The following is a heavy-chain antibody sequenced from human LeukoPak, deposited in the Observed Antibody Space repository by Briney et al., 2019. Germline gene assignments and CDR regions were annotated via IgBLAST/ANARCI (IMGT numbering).Heavy chain of an antibody. Sequence: PGGSLRLSCAGSGFTFRSYAMSWVRQAPGKGLEWVAAIRGSGGSTSYTDSVKGRFSISRDNSKNTLYLQMDSLSPGDTGVYYCARAHNYYYDTSGYYLDYWGQGTLVTVSS. J-gene: IGHJ4*02. CDR2: IRGSGGST. CDR3: ARAHNYYYDTSGYYLDY. D-gene: IGHD3-22*01. V-gene: IGHV3-23*01. CDR1: GFTFRSYA.